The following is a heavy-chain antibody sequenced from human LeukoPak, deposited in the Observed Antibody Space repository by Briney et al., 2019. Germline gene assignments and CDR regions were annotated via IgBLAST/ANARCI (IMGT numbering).Heavy chain of an antibody. Sequence: PGGSLRLSCAASGFTFSSYWMSWVRQAPGKGLEWVANIKQDGSEKYYVDSVKGRFTISRDNAKNSLYLQTNSLRAEDTAVYYCAREGGRGYSCGRNWFDPWGQGTLVTVSS. CDR2: IKQDGSEK. V-gene: IGHV3-7*01. D-gene: IGHD5-18*01. CDR3: AREGGRGYSCGRNWFDP. J-gene: IGHJ5*02. CDR1: GFTFSSYW.